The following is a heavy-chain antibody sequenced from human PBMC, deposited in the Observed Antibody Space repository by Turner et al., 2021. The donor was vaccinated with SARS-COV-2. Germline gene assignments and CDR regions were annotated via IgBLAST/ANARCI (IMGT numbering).Heavy chain of an antibody. D-gene: IGHD4-17*01. CDR1: GGSISSYY. V-gene: IGHV4-4*07. J-gene: IGHJ6*02. CDR2: IYTSGNT. Sequence: QVQLQESGPGLVKPSETLSLTCTVSGGSISSYYWSWIRQPAGKGLEWIGRIYTSGNTNYNPSLKSRVTMSVDTSKNQFSLKLSSVTAADTAVYYCARGEIDYGDYDDYYYDYGMDVWGQGTTVTVSS. CDR3: ARGEIDYGDYDDYYYDYGMDV.